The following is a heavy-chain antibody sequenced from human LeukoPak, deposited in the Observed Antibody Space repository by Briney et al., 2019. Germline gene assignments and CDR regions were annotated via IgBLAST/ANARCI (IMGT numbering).Heavy chain of an antibody. D-gene: IGHD2/OR15-2a*01. CDR3: ARGTLPDY. Sequence: GGSLRLSCAASGLTFSSYPMNWVRQAPGKGLEWVSYISYSSSTVYYADSVKGRFTISRDNAKHSVALQMNSLTIEDTAVYYCARGTLPDYWGQGTLVTVSS. CDR2: ISYSSSTV. CDR1: GLTFSSYP. J-gene: IGHJ4*02. V-gene: IGHV3-48*03.